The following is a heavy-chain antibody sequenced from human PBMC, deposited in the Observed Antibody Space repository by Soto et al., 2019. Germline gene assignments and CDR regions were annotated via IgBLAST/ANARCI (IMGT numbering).Heavy chain of an antibody. D-gene: IGHD6-19*01. CDR1: GFTFRAYA. Sequence: GGSLRLSCAASGFTFRAYAMHWVRQAPGKGLEWVAVISYDGSNKYYADSVKGRFTISRDNSKNTLYLQMNSLRAEDTAVYYCAKDPREVAGTGYWGQGTLVTVSS. J-gene: IGHJ4*02. CDR2: ISYDGSNK. V-gene: IGHV3-30*04. CDR3: AKDPREVAGTGY.